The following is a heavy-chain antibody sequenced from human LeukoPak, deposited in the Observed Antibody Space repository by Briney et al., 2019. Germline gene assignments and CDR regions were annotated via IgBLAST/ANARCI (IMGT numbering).Heavy chain of an antibody. CDR2: IIPILGIA. Sequence: SVKVSCKASGGTFSSYAISWVRQAPGQGLEWMGRIIPILGIANYAQKFQGRVTITADKSTSTAYMELSSLRSEDTAVYYCARDQVGLRGDYWGQGTLVTVSS. V-gene: IGHV1-69*04. J-gene: IGHJ4*02. CDR3: ARDQVGLRGDY. D-gene: IGHD1-26*01. CDR1: GGTFSSYA.